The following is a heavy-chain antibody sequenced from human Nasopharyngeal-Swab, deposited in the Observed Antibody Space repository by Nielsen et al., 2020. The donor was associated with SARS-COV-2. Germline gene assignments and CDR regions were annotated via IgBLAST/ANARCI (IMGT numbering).Heavy chain of an antibody. V-gene: IGHV3-30-3*01. Sequence: GESLKISCAASGFTFSSYAMHWVRQAPGKGLEWVAVISYDGSNKYYADSVKGRFTISRDNSKNTLYLQMNSLRAEDTAVYYCARKADWSLDYYYLDVRGTGPTVTVSS. CDR2: ISYDGSNK. CDR1: GFTFSSYA. D-gene: IGHD3-9*01. CDR3: ARKADWSLDYYYLDV. J-gene: IGHJ6*03.